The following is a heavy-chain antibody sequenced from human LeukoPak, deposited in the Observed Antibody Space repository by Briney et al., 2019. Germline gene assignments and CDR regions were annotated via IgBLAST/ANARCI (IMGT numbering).Heavy chain of an antibody. CDR2: IKTDGSIT. CDR3: ARVRYSGSYSTNWYFDL. D-gene: IGHD1-26*01. CDR1: GFTFSSHW. J-gene: IGHJ2*01. Sequence: GGSLRLSCAATGFTFSSHWMHWVRQAPGKGLVWVSRIKTDGSITSYADSVKGRFTISRDNAKNTLYLQMNSLRAEDTAVYYCARVRYSGSYSTNWYFDLWGRGTLVTVSS. V-gene: IGHV3-74*01.